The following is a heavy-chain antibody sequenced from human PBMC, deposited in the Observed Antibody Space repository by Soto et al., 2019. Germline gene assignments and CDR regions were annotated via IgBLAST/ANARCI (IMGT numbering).Heavy chain of an antibody. D-gene: IGHD3-10*01. Sequence: ASVKVSCKASGYTLTAYPIHWVRQAPGQRLEWMGWINVANGDTGYSQKFQGRVTVTRDTSASTVYMELSSLTSEDTAVYYCARKDYYGAGVYYFDLWGQRTLVTVSS. CDR1: GYTLTAYP. V-gene: IGHV1-3*01. J-gene: IGHJ4*02. CDR2: INVANGDT. CDR3: ARKDYYGAGVYYFDL.